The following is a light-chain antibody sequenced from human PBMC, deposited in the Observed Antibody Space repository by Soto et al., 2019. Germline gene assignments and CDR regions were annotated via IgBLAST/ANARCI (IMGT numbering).Light chain of an antibody. J-gene: IGKJ5*01. V-gene: IGKV1-33*01. CDR2: DAS. Sequence: DIQMTQSPSSLSASVGDRGTITCQASQDISNYLNWYQQKPGKTPKLLIYDASNLETGVPSRFSGSGSGTDFTFTISSLQSEDFAVYYCQQYKNWPLFGQGTRLEIK. CDR1: QDISNY. CDR3: QQYKNWPL.